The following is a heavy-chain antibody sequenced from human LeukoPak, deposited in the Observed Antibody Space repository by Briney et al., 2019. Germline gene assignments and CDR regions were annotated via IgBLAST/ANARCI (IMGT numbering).Heavy chain of an antibody. Sequence: PGGSLRLSCAASGFTFDDYGMSWVRQAPGKGLEWVSGINWNGGSTGYADSVKGRFTISRDNAQSSLYLQMNSLRAGDTAVYYCARQAVARPFDLWGQGTMVAVSS. CDR1: GFTFDDYG. J-gene: IGHJ3*01. V-gene: IGHV3-20*04. CDR2: INWNGGST. CDR3: ARQAVARPFDL.